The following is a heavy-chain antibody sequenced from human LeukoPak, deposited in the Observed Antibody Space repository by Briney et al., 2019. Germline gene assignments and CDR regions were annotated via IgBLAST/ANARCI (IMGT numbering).Heavy chain of an antibody. CDR2: IYWDDDK. CDR3: ARRRDDYYDSSGYTYAFDI. CDR1: GFSLSTSGVG. D-gene: IGHD3-22*01. J-gene: IGHJ3*02. Sequence: ESGPTLAKPTQTLTLTCTFSGFSLSTSGVGVGWIRQPQGKALEWFALIYWDDDKRYSPSLKNRHTITKDISKNQVVLRMTNKDPVDTATYYCARRRDDYYDSSGYTYAFDIWGQGTLVTVSS. V-gene: IGHV2-5*02.